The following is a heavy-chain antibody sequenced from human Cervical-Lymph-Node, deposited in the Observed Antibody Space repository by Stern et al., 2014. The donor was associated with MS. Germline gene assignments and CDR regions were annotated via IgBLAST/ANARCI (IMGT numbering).Heavy chain of an antibody. J-gene: IGHJ6*02. CDR1: GGTFSSYA. CDR2: IIPIFGTA. D-gene: IGHD3-16*02. V-gene: IGHV1-69*19. CDR3: ARDSGMITFGGVIATADHYYYYGMDV. Sequence: QVQLMQSGAEVKKPGSSVKVSCKASGGTFSSYAISWVRQAPGQGLEWMGGIIPIFGTANFAQKFQGRVTITQDESTRPAHMELSSLRSEDTAVYYCARDSGMITFGGVIATADHYYYYGMDVWGQGTTVTVSS.